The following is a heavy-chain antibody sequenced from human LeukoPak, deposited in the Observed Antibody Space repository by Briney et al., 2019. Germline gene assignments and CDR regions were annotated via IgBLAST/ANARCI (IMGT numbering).Heavy chain of an antibody. D-gene: IGHD6-19*01. J-gene: IGHJ4*02. Sequence: PSETLSLTCAVYGGSFSGYYWSWIRQPPGKGLEWIGEINHSGSTNYNPSLKSRVTISVDTSKNQFSLKLSSVTAADTAVYYCARYKSSGWYGDIDYWGQGTLVTVSS. V-gene: IGHV4-34*01. CDR1: GGSFSGYY. CDR2: INHSGST. CDR3: ARYKSSGWYGDIDY.